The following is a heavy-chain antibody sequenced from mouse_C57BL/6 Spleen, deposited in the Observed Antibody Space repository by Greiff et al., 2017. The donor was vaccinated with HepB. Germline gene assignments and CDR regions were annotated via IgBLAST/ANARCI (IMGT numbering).Heavy chain of an antibody. J-gene: IGHJ3*01. CDR1: GYTFTSYW. D-gene: IGHD2-1*01. CDR2: IDPSDSYT. V-gene: IGHV1-50*01. Sequence: QVHVKQPGAELVKPGASVKLSCKASGYTFTSYWMQWVKQRPGQGLEWIGEIDPSDSYTNYNQKFKGKATLTVDTSSSTAYMQLSSLTSEDSAVYYCARMVYYGNYEGFAYWGQGTLVTVSA. CDR3: ARMVYYGNYEGFAY.